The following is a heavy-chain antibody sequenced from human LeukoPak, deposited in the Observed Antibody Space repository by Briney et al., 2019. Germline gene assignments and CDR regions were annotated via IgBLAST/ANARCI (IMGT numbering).Heavy chain of an antibody. CDR1: GYTFTRYG. CDR3: ARDQISGY. Sequence: ASVKVSCKASGYTFTRYGISWVRQAPGQGLEWMGWSSAYNGNTNYAQKLQGRVTMTRDTSTSTVYMELSSLRSEDTAVYYCARDQISGYWGQGTLVTVSS. CDR2: SSAYNGNT. V-gene: IGHV1-18*01. D-gene: IGHD1-26*01. J-gene: IGHJ4*02.